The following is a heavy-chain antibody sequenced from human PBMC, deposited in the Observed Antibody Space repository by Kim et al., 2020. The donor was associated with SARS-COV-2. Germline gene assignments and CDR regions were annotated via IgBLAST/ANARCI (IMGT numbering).Heavy chain of an antibody. D-gene: IGHD6-13*01. Sequence: AASVKGRFTISRDNAKKSLSLQMNSLRADDTALYYCAKVPLGSSWSTYFDYWGQGTLVTVSS. CDR3: AKVPLGSSWSTYFDY. V-gene: IGHV3-9*01. J-gene: IGHJ4*02.